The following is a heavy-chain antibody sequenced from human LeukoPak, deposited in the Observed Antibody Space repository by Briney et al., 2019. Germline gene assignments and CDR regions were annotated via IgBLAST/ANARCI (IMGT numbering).Heavy chain of an antibody. J-gene: IGHJ4*02. CDR1: GFTFSSYS. D-gene: IGHD3-10*01. CDR2: ISSSSSTI. V-gene: IGHV3-48*02. CDR3: AREPYYYGSGSPDY. Sequence: GGSLRLSCAACGFTFSSYSMNWVRQAPGKGLEWVSYISSSSSTIYYADSVKGRFTISRDNAKNSLYLQMNSLRDEDTAVYYCAREPYYYGSGSPDYWGQGTLVTVSS.